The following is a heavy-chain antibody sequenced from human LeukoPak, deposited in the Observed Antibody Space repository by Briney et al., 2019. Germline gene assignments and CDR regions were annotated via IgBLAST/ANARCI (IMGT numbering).Heavy chain of an antibody. V-gene: IGHV3-23*01. CDR2: ISGSGGST. Sequence: GGSLRLSCAASGFTFSSYAMSWVRQAPGKGLEWVSAISGSGGSTYYADSVKGRFAISRDNSKNTLFLQMNSLRAEDTAVYYCAKRIPVTSTYFFDYWGQGTLVTVST. D-gene: IGHD2-21*01. J-gene: IGHJ4*02. CDR3: AKRIPVTSTYFFDY. CDR1: GFTFSSYA.